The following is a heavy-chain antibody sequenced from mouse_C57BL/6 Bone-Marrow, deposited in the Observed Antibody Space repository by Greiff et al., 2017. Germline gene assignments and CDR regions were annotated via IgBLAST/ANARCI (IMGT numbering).Heavy chain of an antibody. CDR2: ISYDGSN. CDR1: GYSITSCYY. V-gene: IGHV3-6*01. J-gene: IGHJ3*01. Sequence: VQLQQSGPGLVKPSQSLSLTCSVTGYSITSCYYWNWIRQFPGNKLEWMGYISYDGSNNYNPSLKNRISITRDTSKNQFFLKLNSVTTEDTDTYNCARNRRFAYWGQGTLVTVSA. CDR3: ARNRRFAY.